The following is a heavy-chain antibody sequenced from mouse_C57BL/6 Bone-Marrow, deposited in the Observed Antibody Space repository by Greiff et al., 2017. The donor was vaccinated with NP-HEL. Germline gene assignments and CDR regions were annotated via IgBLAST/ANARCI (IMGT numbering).Heavy chain of an antibody. CDR2: INPNNGGT. Sequence: QVQLQQPGTELVKPGASVKLSCKASGYTFTSYWMHWLKQRPGQGLEWIGNINPNNGGTNDNEKFKTKATLTVDISSSTAYMQLSSLTSADSAVYYCARDSGYAFDYWGQGTTLTVSS. V-gene: IGHV1-53*01. CDR1: GYTFTSYW. J-gene: IGHJ2*01. D-gene: IGHD3-2*02. CDR3: ARDSGYAFDY.